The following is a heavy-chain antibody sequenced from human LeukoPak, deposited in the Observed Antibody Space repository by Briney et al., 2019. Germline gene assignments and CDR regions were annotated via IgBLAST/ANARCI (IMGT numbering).Heavy chain of an antibody. CDR2: IYYSGST. CDR3: ARATYKFYYGMDV. J-gene: IGHJ6*02. D-gene: IGHD1-1*01. CDR1: GGSISSGGYY. V-gene: IGHV4-31*03. Sequence: SETLSLTCTVSGGSISSGGYYWGWIRQHPGKGLEWIGYIYYSGSTYYNPSLKSRVTISVDTSKNQFSLKLSSVTAADTAVYYCARATYKFYYGMDVWGQGTTVTVSS.